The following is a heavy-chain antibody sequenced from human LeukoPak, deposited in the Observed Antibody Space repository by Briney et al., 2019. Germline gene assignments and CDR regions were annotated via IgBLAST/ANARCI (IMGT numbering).Heavy chain of an antibody. Sequence: SETLSLTCTVSGGSISSSSYYWGWIRQPPGKGLEWIGEINHSGSTNYNPSLKSRVTISVDTSKNQFSLKLSSVTAADTAVYYCARVRATGAFDIWGQGTMVTVPS. CDR3: ARVRATGAFDI. CDR2: INHSGST. J-gene: IGHJ3*02. D-gene: IGHD1-26*01. V-gene: IGHV4-39*07. CDR1: GGSISSSSYY.